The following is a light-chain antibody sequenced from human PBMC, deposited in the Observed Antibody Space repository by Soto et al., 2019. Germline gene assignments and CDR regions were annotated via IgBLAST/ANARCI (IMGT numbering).Light chain of an antibody. CDR2: EVS. CDR1: SSDIGGYNY. V-gene: IGLV2-14*01. Sequence: QSALTQPASVSGSPGQSITISCTGTSSDIGGYNYVSWYQQHPGKAPKLMIYEVSYRPSGISKRFSGSKSGNTASLTISGLQAEDEADYYCQAYDYSLTAMVFGGGTKLTVL. J-gene: IGLJ3*02. CDR3: QAYDYSLTAMV.